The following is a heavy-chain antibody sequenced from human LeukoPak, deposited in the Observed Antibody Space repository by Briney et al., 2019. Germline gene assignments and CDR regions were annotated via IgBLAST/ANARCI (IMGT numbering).Heavy chain of an antibody. CDR1: GGSVSSGSYY. CDR3: ASGDFDN. V-gene: IGHV4-61*01. Sequence: SETLSLTCTVSGGSVSSGSYYWNWIRQPPGKGLEWIGYIYYSGSTEYNPSLKSRVTISVDTSKTQFSLKLSSVTAADTAVYYCASGDFDNWGQGTLVTVSS. J-gene: IGHJ4*02. CDR2: IYYSGST. D-gene: IGHD3-10*01.